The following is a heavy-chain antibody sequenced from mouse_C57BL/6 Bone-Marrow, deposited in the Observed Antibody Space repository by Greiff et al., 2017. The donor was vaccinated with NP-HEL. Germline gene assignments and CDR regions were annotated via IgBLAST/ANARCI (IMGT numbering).Heavy chain of an antibody. V-gene: IGHV1-82*01. CDR1: GYAFSSSW. CDR2: IYPGDGDT. Sequence: QVQLKESGPELVKPGASVKISCKASGYAFSSSWMNWVKQRPGKGLEWIGRIYPGDGDTNYNGKFKGKATLTADKSSSTAYMQLSSLTSEDSAVYFCSPYYYGSSNYFGYWGKGTTLTVSS. CDR3: SPYYYGSSNYFGY. D-gene: IGHD1-1*01. J-gene: IGHJ2*01.